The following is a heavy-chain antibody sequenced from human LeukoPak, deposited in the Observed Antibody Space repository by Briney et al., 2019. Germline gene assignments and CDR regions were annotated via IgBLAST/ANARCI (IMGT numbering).Heavy chain of an antibody. CDR2: IYNGGTT. Sequence: SETLSLTCIVSGASTSTHYWNWIRQPPGKGREGIGYIYNGGTTNYNPSLKSRVTISVDTSKNQFSLRLTSLTAADTAIYYCAQTTGWPGFDYWGPGVLVTVSS. J-gene: IGHJ4*02. D-gene: IGHD4-11*01. CDR3: AQTTGWPGFDY. V-gene: IGHV4-59*08. CDR1: GASTSTHY.